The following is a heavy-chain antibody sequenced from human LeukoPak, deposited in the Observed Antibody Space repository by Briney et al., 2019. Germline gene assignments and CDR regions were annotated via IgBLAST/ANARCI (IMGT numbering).Heavy chain of an antibody. CDR1: GVSISSYY. V-gene: IGHV4-4*07. D-gene: IGHD6-6*01. CDR3: ARAYSSSSGVDY. Sequence: SETLSPTCAVSGVSISSYYWSWIRQPAGKGLEWIGRIYTSGSTSYNPSLKSRVTMSVDTSKNQFSLKLSSVTAADTAVYYCARAYSSSSGVDYWGQGTLVTVSS. CDR2: IYTSGST. J-gene: IGHJ4*02.